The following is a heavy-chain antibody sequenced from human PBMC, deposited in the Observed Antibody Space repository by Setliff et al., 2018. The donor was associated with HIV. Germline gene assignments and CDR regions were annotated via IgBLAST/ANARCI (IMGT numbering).Heavy chain of an antibody. CDR3: AHNINWGSDWYFDL. J-gene: IGHJ2*01. CDR1: GFLFSTNRVG. CDR2: IYWDDDK. Sequence: ESCPTLVNPTQTLTLTCTFSGFLFSTNRVGVGWIRQPPGKALEWLALIYWDDDKRYSPSLKSRLTITKGTSKNQVVLTMTNMDPVDTATYYCAHNINWGSDWYFDLWGRGTLFTVSS. D-gene: IGHD7-27*01. V-gene: IGHV2-5*02.